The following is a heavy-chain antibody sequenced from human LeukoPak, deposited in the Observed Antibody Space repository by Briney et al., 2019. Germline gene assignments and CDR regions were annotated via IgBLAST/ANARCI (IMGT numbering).Heavy chain of an antibody. V-gene: IGHV3-53*01. CDR3: ARAQDFWSGYPGDY. J-gene: IGHJ4*02. D-gene: IGHD3-3*01. CDR1: GFTVSSNY. Sequence: GGSLRLSCAASGFTVSSNYMSWVRQAPGKGLEWVSLIYSGGSTYYADSVKGRFTISRDNSKNTLYLQMNSLRADDTAVYYCARAQDFWSGYPGDYWGQGTLVTVSS. CDR2: IYSGGST.